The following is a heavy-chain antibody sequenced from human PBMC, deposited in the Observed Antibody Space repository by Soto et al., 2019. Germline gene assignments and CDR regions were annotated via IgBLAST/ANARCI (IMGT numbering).Heavy chain of an antibody. CDR3: SSLRV. V-gene: IGHV3-73*01. CDR1: GFNFSGSV. CDR2: IRSKAHNYAT. Sequence: PGGSLRLSCAASGFNFSGSVIHWVRQASGKGLEWVGRIRSKAHNYATGYAASVKGRFTISRDDSKNTAYLQMNSLKSEDTAAYYCSSLRVWGQGSLVTVSS. J-gene: IGHJ4*02.